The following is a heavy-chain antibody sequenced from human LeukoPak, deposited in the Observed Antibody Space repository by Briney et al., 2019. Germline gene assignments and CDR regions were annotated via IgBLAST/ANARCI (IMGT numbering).Heavy chain of an antibody. Sequence: GGSLRLSCAASGFTVSSNYMSWVRQAPGKGLEWVSVIYSGGSTYYADSVKGRFTISRDNAKNSLYLQMNSLRAEDTAVYYCARPPGYSYGPFDYWGQGTLVTVSS. D-gene: IGHD5-18*01. V-gene: IGHV3-53*01. J-gene: IGHJ4*02. CDR3: ARPPGYSYGPFDY. CDR1: GFTVSSNY. CDR2: IYSGGST.